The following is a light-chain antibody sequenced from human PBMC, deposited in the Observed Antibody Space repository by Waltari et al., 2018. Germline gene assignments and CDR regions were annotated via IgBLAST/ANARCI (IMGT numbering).Light chain of an antibody. V-gene: IGKV1-39*01. CDR1: QSTNTS. CDR2: EAS. J-gene: IGKJ3*01. CDR3: QQSFSS. Sequence: DFQMTQSTSSLSASVGDSVTITCRASQSTNTSLKWYQQRPGKAPKLLIYEASNVQSGVPSRFSGSGSGTDFTLTISSLQPEDFATYYCQQSFSSFGPGTKVDIK.